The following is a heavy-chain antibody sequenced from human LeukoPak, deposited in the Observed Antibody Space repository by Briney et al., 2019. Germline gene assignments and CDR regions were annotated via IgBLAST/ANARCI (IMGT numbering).Heavy chain of an antibody. Sequence: ASVKVSCKASGYSFTGYHMHWVRQAPGQGLEWMGWINPNSGDTSYAQKFQGRVTITRDTSISTAYMELTRLRSDDTAVYYCARPNYYDSSGFYRWGQGTLVTVSS. CDR3: ARPNYYDSSGFYR. D-gene: IGHD3-22*01. CDR2: INPNSGDT. J-gene: IGHJ4*02. CDR1: GYSFTGYH. V-gene: IGHV1-2*02.